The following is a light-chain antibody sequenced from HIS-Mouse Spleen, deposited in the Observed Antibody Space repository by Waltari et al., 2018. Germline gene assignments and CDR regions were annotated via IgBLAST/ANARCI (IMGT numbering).Light chain of an antibody. Sequence: SYELTQPPSVSVSPGQTASITCSGDALPKKYAYWYQQKSGQAPVLVIYEDSKRPPWIPERFSGSSSGTMATLTISGGQVEDEADYYCYSTDSSGNHRVFGGGTKLTVL. J-gene: IGLJ2*01. CDR1: ALPKKY. CDR2: EDS. CDR3: YSTDSSGNHRV. V-gene: IGLV3-10*01.